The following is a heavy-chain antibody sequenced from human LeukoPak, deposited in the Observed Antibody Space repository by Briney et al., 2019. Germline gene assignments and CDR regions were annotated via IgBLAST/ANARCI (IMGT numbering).Heavy chain of an antibody. V-gene: IGHV3-23*01. J-gene: IGHJ4*02. CDR3: AKENHASSGYSYGYSY. Sequence: GGSLRLSCAASGFTFSSYAMGWVRQAPGKGLEWVSGISGSGGSTYYADSVKGRFTISRDNSKNTLYLQMNSLRAEDTAVYYCAKENHASSGYSYGYSYWGQGTLVTVSS. CDR1: GFTFSSYA. D-gene: IGHD5-18*01. CDR2: ISGSGGST.